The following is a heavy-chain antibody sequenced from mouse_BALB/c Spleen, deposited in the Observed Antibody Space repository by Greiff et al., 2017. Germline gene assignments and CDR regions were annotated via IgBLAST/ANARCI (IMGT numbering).Heavy chain of an antibody. CDR1: GYTFTSYY. V-gene: IGHV1S81*02. J-gene: IGHJ3*01. CDR3: TRENYDYGWFAY. CDR2: INPSNGGT. Sequence: QVQLQQPGAELVKPGASVKLSCKASGYTFTSYYMYWVKQRPGQGLEWIGGINPSNGGTNFNEKFKSKATLTVDKSSSTAYMQLSGLTSEDSAVYYCTRENYDYGWFAYWGQGTLVTVSA. D-gene: IGHD2-4*01.